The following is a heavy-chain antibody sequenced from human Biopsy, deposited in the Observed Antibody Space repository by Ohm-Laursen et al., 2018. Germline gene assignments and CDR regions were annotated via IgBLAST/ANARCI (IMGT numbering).Heavy chain of an antibody. CDR2: IYDRGST. D-gene: IGHD6-19*01. CDR1: GYSVSSGSFY. CDR3: ARGMRSSGWPYFDS. J-gene: IGHJ4*02. Sequence: SETLSLTCIGSGYSVSSGSFYWTWIRQPPGQGLEYIGYIYDRGSTANYNPSLERRVTMSVDMSKNQFSLKLSSVTAADTAIYYCARGMRSSGWPYFDSWGQGTLVTVSS. V-gene: IGHV4-61*01.